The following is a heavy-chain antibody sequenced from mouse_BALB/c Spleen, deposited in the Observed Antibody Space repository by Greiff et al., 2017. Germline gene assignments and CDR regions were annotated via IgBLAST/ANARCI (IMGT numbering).Heavy chain of an antibody. CDR3: ARSYGTPYAMDY. J-gene: IGHJ4*01. D-gene: IGHD1-1*01. V-gene: IGHV5-17*02. Sequence: EVKLVESGGGLVQPGGSRKLSCAASGFTFSSFGMHWVRQAPEKGLEWVAYISSGSSTIYYADTVKGRFTISRDNPKNTLFLQMTSLRSEDTAMYYCARSYGTPYAMDYWGQGTSVTVSS. CDR1: GFTFSSFG. CDR2: ISSGSSTI.